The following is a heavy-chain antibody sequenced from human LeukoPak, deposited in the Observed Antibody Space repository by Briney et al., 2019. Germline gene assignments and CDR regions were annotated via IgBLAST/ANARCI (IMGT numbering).Heavy chain of an antibody. J-gene: IGHJ6*03. CDR1: GGTFGSYA. V-gene: IGHV1-69*10. CDR3: ARISGGHYYYYMDV. D-gene: IGHD3-16*01. Sequence: ASVKVSCKASGGTFGSYAISWVRQAPGQGLEWMGGIIPILGTANYAQKFQGRVTITADKSTSTAYMELSSLRSEDTAVYYCARISGGHYYYYMDVWGKGTTVTVSS. CDR2: IIPILGTA.